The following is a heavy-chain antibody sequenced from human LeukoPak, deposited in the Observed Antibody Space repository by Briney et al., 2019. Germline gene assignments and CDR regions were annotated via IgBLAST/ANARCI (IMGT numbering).Heavy chain of an antibody. V-gene: IGHV3-21*01. D-gene: IGHD6-13*01. Sequence: PGGSLRLSCAASGFTFSSYSMNWVRQAPGKGLEWVSSISSSSSYIYYADSVKGRFTISRDNAKNSLYLQMNSLRAEDTAVYYCATPPSSSWYRALGHDAFDIWGQGTMVTVSS. J-gene: IGHJ3*02. CDR2: ISSSSSYI. CDR1: GFTFSSYS. CDR3: ATPPSSSWYRALGHDAFDI.